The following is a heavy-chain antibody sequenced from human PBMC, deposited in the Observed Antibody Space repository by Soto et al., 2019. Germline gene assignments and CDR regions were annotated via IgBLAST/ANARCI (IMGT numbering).Heavy chain of an antibody. CDR3: AAGGGLPRSS. V-gene: IGHV4-30-2*01. CDR2: IYHSGST. D-gene: IGHD5-12*01. Sequence: QLQLQESGSGLVKPSQTLSLTCAVSGGSISSGGYSWSWIRQPPGKGLEWIGYIYHSGSTYYNPALXRXVXIXXHTSKNQFSLKLSSVTAADTAVYYCAAGGGLPRSSWGQGTLVTVSS. CDR1: GGSISSGGYS. J-gene: IGHJ5*02.